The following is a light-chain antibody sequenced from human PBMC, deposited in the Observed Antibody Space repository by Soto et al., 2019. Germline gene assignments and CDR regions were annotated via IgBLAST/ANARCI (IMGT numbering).Light chain of an antibody. CDR3: QQYNSYTWT. Sequence: DIQMTQSPSSLSASVGDRVTITCRASQSISSWLAWYQQKPGKAPKLLIYDASSLESGVPSRFSGSGSGTEFTLTISSLQPDDFATYYCQQYNSYTWTFGQVTKVDSK. CDR2: DAS. J-gene: IGKJ1*01. CDR1: QSISSW. V-gene: IGKV1-5*01.